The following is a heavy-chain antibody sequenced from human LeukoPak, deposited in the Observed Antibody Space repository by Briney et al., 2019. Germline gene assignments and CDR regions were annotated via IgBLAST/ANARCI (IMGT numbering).Heavy chain of an antibody. D-gene: IGHD2-2*01. Sequence: SETLSLTCTVSGGSISSSSYYWGWIRQPPGKGLEWIGSIYYSGSTYYNPSLKSRVTISVDTSKNQFSLKLSSVTAADTAMYYSARHLAGGYCSSTSCYGPGLGYWGQGTLVTVSS. CDR1: GGSISSSSYY. J-gene: IGHJ4*02. CDR3: ARHLAGGYCSSTSCYGPGLGY. CDR2: IYYSGST. V-gene: IGHV4-39*01.